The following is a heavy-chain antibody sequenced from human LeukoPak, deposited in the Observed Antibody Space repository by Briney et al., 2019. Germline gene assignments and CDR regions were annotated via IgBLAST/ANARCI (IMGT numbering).Heavy chain of an antibody. CDR2: ISGSGGST. D-gene: IGHD6-13*01. CDR3: AKEPPLYSSSWYLGAFDY. J-gene: IGHJ4*02. V-gene: IGHV3-23*01. CDR1: GFTFSSYA. Sequence: GGSLRLSCAASGFTFSSYAMSWVRQAPGKGLEWVSAISGSGGSTYYADSVKGRFTISRDNSKNTLYLQMNSLRAEDTAVYYCAKEPPLYSSSWYLGAFDYWGQGTLVTVSS.